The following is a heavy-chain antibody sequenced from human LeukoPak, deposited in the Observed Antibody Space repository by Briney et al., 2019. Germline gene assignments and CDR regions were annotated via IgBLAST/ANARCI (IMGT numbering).Heavy chain of an antibody. CDR1: GFTFNTYS. CDR3: ARVYTSSWYDY. Sequence: GGSLRLSCAVSGFTFNTYSMNWVRQAPGKGLEWVSYISSSSSTIKYADSVKGRFTISRDNAKNSLFLQMNSLRAEDTAVYYCARVYTSSWYDYWGQGTLVTVSS. CDR2: ISSSSSTI. D-gene: IGHD6-13*01. J-gene: IGHJ4*02. V-gene: IGHV3-48*01.